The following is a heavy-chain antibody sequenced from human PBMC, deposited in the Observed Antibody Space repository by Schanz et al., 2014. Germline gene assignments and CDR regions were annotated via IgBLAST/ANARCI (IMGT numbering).Heavy chain of an antibody. Sequence: EVQLLESGGGLVQPGGSLRLSCAASGFTFNSYAMTWVRQAPGKGLEWVSYISGTTTYTNYADSVKGRFTISRDNAKNSLYLQMNSLRAEGTAVNDCARDFDDRRGYGSGYCLGDCMDVWGQGTTVTVSS. V-gene: IGHV3-48*04. CDR2: ISGTTTYT. D-gene: IGHD3-10*01. CDR1: GFTFNSYA. CDR3: ARDFDDRRGYGSGYCLGDCMDV. J-gene: IGHJ6*02.